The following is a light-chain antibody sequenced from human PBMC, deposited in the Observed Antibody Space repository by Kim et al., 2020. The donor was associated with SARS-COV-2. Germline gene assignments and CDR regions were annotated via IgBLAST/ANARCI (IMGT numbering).Light chain of an antibody. CDR3: QQHNGYPLT. J-gene: IGKJ4*01. Sequence: IQLNQSPSSLSASVGDRVTITCRASQGIGSYLAWYQRKPGKAPNLLIYGASTLQSGVPSRFSGSGSGTDFTLTISSLQPEDFATYYCQQHNGYPLTFGGGTKVDIK. V-gene: IGKV1-9*01. CDR1: QGIGSY. CDR2: GAS.